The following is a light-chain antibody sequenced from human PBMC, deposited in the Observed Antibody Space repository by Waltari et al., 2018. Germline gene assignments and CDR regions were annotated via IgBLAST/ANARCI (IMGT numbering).Light chain of an antibody. CDR1: RGRIASNY. CDR2: EDD. J-gene: IGLJ3*02. V-gene: IGLV6-57*01. Sequence: NFMLTQPHSVSESPGKTVTISCTRSRGRIASNYVQWYQQLPGSSPTPVIFEDDQRPSVFPDRFSGSIDSSSNSASLTISGLKTEDEADYYCQSYDSSDLWVFGGGTRLTVL. CDR3: QSYDSSDLWV.